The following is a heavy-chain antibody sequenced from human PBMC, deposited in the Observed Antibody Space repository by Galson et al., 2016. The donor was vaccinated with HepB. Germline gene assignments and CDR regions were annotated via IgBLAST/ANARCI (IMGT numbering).Heavy chain of an antibody. CDR3: GKHGGFDY. V-gene: IGHV3-23*01. D-gene: IGHD3-16*01. J-gene: IGHJ4*02. Sequence: SLRLSCAASGFSFSNSGMSWVRQAPGRGLEWVSGMTRSSDATHYADFVKGRFTISRDNSKNTLYLYMNNLTAGDTAIYYCGKHGGFDYWGQGALVTVTS. CDR2: MTRSSDAT. CDR1: GFSFSNSG.